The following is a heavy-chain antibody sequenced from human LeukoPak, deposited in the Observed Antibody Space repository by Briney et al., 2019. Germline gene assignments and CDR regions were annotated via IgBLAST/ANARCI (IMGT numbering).Heavy chain of an antibody. J-gene: IGHJ4*02. V-gene: IGHV3-74*01. CDR2: ISTDGSST. Sequence: PGGSLRLSCASSGFTFSSYWIHWVRQAPGKGLVWASRISTDGSSTNYADSVKGRFTISRDNAKNTLYLQMNSLRAEDTAVYYCARSYPFDYWGQGTLVTVSS. CDR3: ARSYPFDY. D-gene: IGHD1-26*01. CDR1: GFTFSSYW.